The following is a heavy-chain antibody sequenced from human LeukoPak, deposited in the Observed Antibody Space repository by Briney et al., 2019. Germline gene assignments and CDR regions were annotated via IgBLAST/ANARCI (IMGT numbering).Heavy chain of an antibody. CDR2: ISDGGST. CDR1: GGSPSTHH. V-gene: IGHV4-59*11. D-gene: IGHD3-22*01. J-gene: IGHJ4*02. Sequence: SETLSLTCVVSGGSPSTHHWSWIRQSPGRGLEWIGYISDGGSTNYNPSLKSRVTISVDTSKNQFSLMLSSVTAADTAVYYCARGYDSSAYYPFNYWGQGTLVTVSS. CDR3: ARGYDSSAYYPFNY.